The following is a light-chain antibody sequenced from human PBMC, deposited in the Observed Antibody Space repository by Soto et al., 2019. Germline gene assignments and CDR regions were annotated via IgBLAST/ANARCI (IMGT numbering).Light chain of an antibody. CDR1: QAIDSW. J-gene: IGKJ1*01. CDR2: TGS. CDR3: QQYDNLPPTWT. Sequence: DIQMTQSPSSVSASVGDRVTITCRASQAIDSWLAWYQQKPGEAPKLLIFTGSLLHSGVPPRFSGSGSGTDFTLTISSLQPEDFATYYCQQYDNLPPTWTFGQGTKVEIE. V-gene: IGKV1-12*01.